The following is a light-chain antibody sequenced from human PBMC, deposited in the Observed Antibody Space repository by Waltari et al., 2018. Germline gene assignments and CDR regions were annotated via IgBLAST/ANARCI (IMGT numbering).Light chain of an antibody. CDR2: EVI. Sequence: QSALTQPASVSGSPGQSITISCSGVGRDVDFYDSVSWYQQHPDKAPKLLISEVIQRPSVIPDRFAASKSDNTVTLTISGLHAEDEADYYCCSYTNTNQWIFGGGTKVTVL. CDR1: GRDVDFYDS. J-gene: IGLJ2*01. V-gene: IGLV2-14*01. CDR3: CSYTNTNQWI.